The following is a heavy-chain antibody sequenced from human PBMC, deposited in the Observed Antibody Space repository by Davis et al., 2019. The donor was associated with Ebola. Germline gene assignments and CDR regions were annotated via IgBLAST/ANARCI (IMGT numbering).Heavy chain of an antibody. Sequence: ASVKVSCKASGYPFTDFAINWLRQAPGQRFEWLGWITTNTASPTYARGFSERFVFSLDTSVNTAFLRISNLRAEDTAIYYCARGMGELALNWGQGTLVTVSS. CDR1: GYPFTDFA. D-gene: IGHD3-16*01. V-gene: IGHV7-4-1*02. J-gene: IGHJ4*02. CDR3: ARGMGELALN. CDR2: ITTNTASP.